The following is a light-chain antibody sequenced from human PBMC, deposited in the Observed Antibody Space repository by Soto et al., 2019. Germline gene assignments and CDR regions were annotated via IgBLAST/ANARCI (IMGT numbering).Light chain of an antibody. CDR1: QGISNY. CDR2: AAS. J-gene: IGKJ1*01. V-gene: IGKV1-27*01. CDR3: QKYNSAPWT. Sequence: DIQMTQSPSSLSASVGDRVTIACRASQGISNYLAWYQQKPGKVPKLLIYAASTLQSGVPSRFSGSGSGTDFTLTISSLQPEDVATYYGQKYNSAPWTFGQGTNVEIK.